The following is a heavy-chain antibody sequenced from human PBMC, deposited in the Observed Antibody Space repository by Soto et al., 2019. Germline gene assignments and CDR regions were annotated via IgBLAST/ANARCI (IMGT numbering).Heavy chain of an antibody. CDR1: GGSFSAYY. Sequence: PSETLSLTCAVYGGSFSAYYWSWIRQPAGKGLEWIGRIYTSGSTNYNPSLKSRVTMSLDTSKNQFSLKLTSVTAADTALYYCARGNSSSPNCYSFSGYYGMDVWGQGTTVTVSS. V-gene: IGHV4-59*10. CDR2: IYTSGST. J-gene: IGHJ6*02. D-gene: IGHD2-2*01. CDR3: ARGNSSSPNCYSFSGYYGMDV.